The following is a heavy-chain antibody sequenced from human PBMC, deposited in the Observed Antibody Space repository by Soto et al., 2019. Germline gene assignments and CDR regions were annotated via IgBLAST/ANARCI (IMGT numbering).Heavy chain of an antibody. Sequence: QVQLVQSGAEVKKPGASVKVSCKASGYTFTSYGISWVRQAPGQGLEWMGWISANNGNTNYVQKLQGRVTMTTDTPTSTADMELRSLRSDDTAVYYCARDRGSYALDYWGQGTLVTVSS. CDR3: ARDRGSYALDY. J-gene: IGHJ4*02. D-gene: IGHD1-26*01. CDR2: ISANNGNT. CDR1: GYTFTSYG. V-gene: IGHV1-18*01.